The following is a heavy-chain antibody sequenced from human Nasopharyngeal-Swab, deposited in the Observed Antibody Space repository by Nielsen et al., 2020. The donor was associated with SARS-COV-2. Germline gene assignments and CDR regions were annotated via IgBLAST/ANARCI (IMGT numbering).Heavy chain of an antibody. J-gene: IGHJ6*02. Sequence: GGSLPLSCAASGFTFSNSWLHWVRQAPGKGLVWVSRINNDGSSTTDADSVKGRFTISRDNAKNTVYLQMISVRADDTAVYYCAISLPQNYCMNVWGQGTTVTVSS. V-gene: IGHV3-74*03. D-gene: IGHD1-7*01. CDR2: INNDGSST. CDR1: GFTFSNSW. CDR3: AISLPQNYCMNV.